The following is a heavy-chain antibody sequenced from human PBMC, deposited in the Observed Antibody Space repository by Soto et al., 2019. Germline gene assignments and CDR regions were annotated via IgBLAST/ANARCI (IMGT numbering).Heavy chain of an antibody. Sequence: QVQLVQSGAEVKKPGASVKVSCKASGYTFTSYGISWVRQAPGQGLEWMGWISAYNGNTNYAQKLQGRVTMTTDTATSTACMGVRSLTSDDTAADCCASDWAAAGALDYWGQGTLFTVSS. J-gene: IGHJ4*02. V-gene: IGHV1-18*01. D-gene: IGHD6-13*01. CDR3: ASDWAAAGALDY. CDR1: GYTFTSYG. CDR2: ISAYNGNT.